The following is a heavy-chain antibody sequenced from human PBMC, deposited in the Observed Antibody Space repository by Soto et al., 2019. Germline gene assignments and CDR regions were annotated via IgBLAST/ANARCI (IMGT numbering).Heavy chain of an antibody. Sequence: SETLSLTCAVSGYSISSGYYWGWIRQPPGKGLEWIATIFHDERTYYNPSLKSRVTISIDTSKNQLSVRLSSVTAADTVVYYCVRERGHCTSAGCYGWFDPWGQGTLVTVSS. D-gene: IGHD2-2*01. CDR1: GYSISSGYY. CDR3: VRERGHCTSAGCYGWFDP. V-gene: IGHV4-38-2*02. J-gene: IGHJ5*02. CDR2: IFHDERT.